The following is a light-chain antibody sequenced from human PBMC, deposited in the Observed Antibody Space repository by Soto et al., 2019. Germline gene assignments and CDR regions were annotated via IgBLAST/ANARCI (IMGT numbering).Light chain of an antibody. CDR2: ANS. CDR1: SSNIGAGYD. Sequence: QSVLTQPPSVSGAPGQRVTISCTGSSSNIGAGYDVYWYQHLPGTAPKLLIYANSNRPSGVADRFSGSKSGTSASLAITGLQAEDEADYYCQSYDSSLSGSVFGGGTKLTVL. V-gene: IGLV1-40*01. CDR3: QSYDSSLSGSV. J-gene: IGLJ2*01.